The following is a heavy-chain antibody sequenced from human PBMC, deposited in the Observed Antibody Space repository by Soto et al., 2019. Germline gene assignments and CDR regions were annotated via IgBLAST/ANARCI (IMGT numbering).Heavy chain of an antibody. CDR1: GYTFTRYG. J-gene: IGHJ6*02. Sequence: QGQLVQSGAEVKKPGASVKVSCKASGYTFTRYGISWVRQAPGQGLEWMGWISGYNGDTKYAQKSQGRVTMTIDTTTTTAYMELRSLTSDDTAVYYCAKNGHPPYYFFVMDVWGQGTTVSVSS. CDR3: AKNGHPPYYFFVMDV. CDR2: ISGYNGDT. V-gene: IGHV1-18*01. D-gene: IGHD2-8*01.